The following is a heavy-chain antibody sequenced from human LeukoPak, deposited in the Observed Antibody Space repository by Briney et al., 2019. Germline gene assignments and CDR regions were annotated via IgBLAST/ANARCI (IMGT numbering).Heavy chain of an antibody. V-gene: IGHV1-18*01. CDR2: ISAYNGNT. D-gene: IGHD5-18*01. CDR3: ARVAPVNNPPQPLTWIQLFGYYYGMDV. Sequence: GASVKVSCKASGYTFTSYGISWVRQAPGQGLEWMGWISAYNGNTNYAQKLQGRVTMTTDTSTSTAYMELRSLRSDDTAVYYCARVAPVNNPPQPLTWIQLFGYYYGMDVWGQGTTVTVSS. J-gene: IGHJ6*02. CDR1: GYTFTSYG.